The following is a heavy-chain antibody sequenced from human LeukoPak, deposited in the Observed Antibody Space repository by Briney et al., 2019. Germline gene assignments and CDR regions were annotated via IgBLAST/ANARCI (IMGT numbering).Heavy chain of an antibody. CDR3: AKDRLGYGDYDAFDI. CDR2: ISGSGGST. D-gene: IGHD4-17*01. CDR1: GFTFSSYA. Sequence: PGRSLRLSCAASGFTFSSYAMSWVRQATGKGLEWVSAISGSGGSTYYADSVKGRFTISRDNSKNTLYLQMNSLRAEDTAVYYCAKDRLGYGDYDAFDIWGQGTMVTVSS. J-gene: IGHJ3*02. V-gene: IGHV3-23*01.